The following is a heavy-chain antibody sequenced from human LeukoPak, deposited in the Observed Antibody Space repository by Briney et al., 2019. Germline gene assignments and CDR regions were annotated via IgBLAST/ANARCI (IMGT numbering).Heavy chain of an antibody. CDR3: ARHITAAADSIDHFDY. V-gene: IGHV4-59*08. J-gene: IGHJ4*02. Sequence: PSETLSLTCTVSGGSISSYYWSWIRQPPGKGLEGIGYIYSSGSTNNNPTLKSRVTISVDTSKNQFSLKLSSVTAADTAVYYCARHITAAADSIDHFDYWGQGTLVTVSS. D-gene: IGHD6-13*01. CDR1: GGSISSYY. CDR2: IYSSGST.